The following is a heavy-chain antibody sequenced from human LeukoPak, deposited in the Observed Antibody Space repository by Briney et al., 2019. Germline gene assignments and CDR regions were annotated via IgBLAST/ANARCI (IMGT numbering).Heavy chain of an antibody. CDR1: GFTFSSYE. J-gene: IGHJ4*02. CDR3: ARSLVGTTGKIFDY. D-gene: IGHD1-1*01. V-gene: IGHV3-48*03. Sequence: GGSLRLSCAASGFTFSSYEMNWVRQAPGKGLEWVSYISSSGSTIYYADSVKGRFTISRDNAKNPLYLQMNSLRAEDTAVYYCARSLVGTTGKIFDYWGQGTLVTVSS. CDR2: ISSSGSTI.